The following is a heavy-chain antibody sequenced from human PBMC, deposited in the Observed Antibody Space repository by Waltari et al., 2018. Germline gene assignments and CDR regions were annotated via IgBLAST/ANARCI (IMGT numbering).Heavy chain of an antibody. V-gene: IGHV3-48*03. CDR2: ISVGSATI. CDR1: GFTFSFYD. Sequence: EVQLVESGGGLVQSGGSLRLSCAISGFTFSFYDMHWVRQAPGKGLEWLSYISVGSATIYYADSVKGRFSISRDDARNSLFLEINSLRAEDSAVYYCARAGEFRSYYYAMDVWGQGTAVSVSS. D-gene: IGHD3-10*01. J-gene: IGHJ6*02. CDR3: ARAGEFRSYYYAMDV.